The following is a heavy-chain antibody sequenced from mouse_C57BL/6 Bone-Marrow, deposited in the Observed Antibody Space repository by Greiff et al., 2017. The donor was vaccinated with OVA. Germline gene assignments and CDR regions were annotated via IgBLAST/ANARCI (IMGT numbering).Heavy chain of an antibody. CDR2: INPNNGGT. V-gene: IGHV1-26*01. Sequence: VQLQQSGPELVKPGASVKISCKASGYTFTDYYMNWVKQSHGKSLEWIGDINPNNGGTSYNQKFKGKATLTVDKSSSTAYMELRSLSSEDSAVYYCARSPITTVVVDYAMDYWGQGTSVTVSS. CDR3: ARSPITTVVVDYAMDY. CDR1: GYTFTDYY. J-gene: IGHJ4*01. D-gene: IGHD1-1*01.